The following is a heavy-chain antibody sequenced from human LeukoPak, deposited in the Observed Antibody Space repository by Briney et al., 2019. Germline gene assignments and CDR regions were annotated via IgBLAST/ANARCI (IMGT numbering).Heavy chain of an antibody. J-gene: IGHJ6*02. CDR2: VNRDGSET. CDR1: GFTFSDYY. CDR3: ARNNGMDV. Sequence: GGSLRLSCAASGFTFSDYYMSWIRQAPGRGPEWVANVNRDGSETYYLDSVKGRFTISKDNAKNSLYLQMNSLRAEDTALYHCARNNGMDVWGQGTTVIVSS. V-gene: IGHV3-7*03.